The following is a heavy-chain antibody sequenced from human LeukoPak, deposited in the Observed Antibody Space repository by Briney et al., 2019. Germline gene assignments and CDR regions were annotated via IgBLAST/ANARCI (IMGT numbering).Heavy chain of an antibody. D-gene: IGHD6-13*01. V-gene: IGHV1-2*02. Sequence: AAVKVSCKASGYTFTGYYMHWVRQAPGQGLEWMGWINPNSGGTNYAQKFQGRVTMTRDTSISTAYMELSRLRSDDTAVYYCARGRQQLDEEIDYWGQGTLVTVSS. CDR1: GYTFTGYY. CDR2: INPNSGGT. CDR3: ARGRQQLDEEIDY. J-gene: IGHJ4*02.